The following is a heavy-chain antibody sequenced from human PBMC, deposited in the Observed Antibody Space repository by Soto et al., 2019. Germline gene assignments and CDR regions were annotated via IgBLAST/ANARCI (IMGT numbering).Heavy chain of an antibody. CDR2: ISNDGNRQ. D-gene: IGHD5-18*01. J-gene: IGHJ3*02. CDR1: GFSFSSQA. Sequence: QEQLMESGGGVVQPGRSLRLSWLASGFSFSSQAMHWVRQAPGKGLEWVAAISNDGNRQLYADSVKDRFTISRDNSRNTLDLQMNNLRTEDTGVYFCARDIYSYGSVGTPDIWGQGTMVTVSS. V-gene: IGHV3-30-3*01. CDR3: ARDIYSYGSVGTPDI.